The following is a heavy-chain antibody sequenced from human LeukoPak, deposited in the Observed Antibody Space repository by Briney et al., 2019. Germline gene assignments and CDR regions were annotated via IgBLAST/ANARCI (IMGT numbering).Heavy chain of an antibody. CDR2: IYHSGST. CDR3: ARQLDKTRYYDFWSGYYNPTDFDY. V-gene: IGHV4-38-2*01. CDR1: GYSISSGYY. J-gene: IGHJ4*02. D-gene: IGHD3-3*01. Sequence: SETLSLTCAVSGYSISSGYYWGWIRPPPGKGLEWIGCIYHSGSTYYNPSLKSRVTISVDTSKNPFSLKLGSVTAADTAVYYCARQLDKTRYYDFWSGYYNPTDFDYWGQGTLVTVSS.